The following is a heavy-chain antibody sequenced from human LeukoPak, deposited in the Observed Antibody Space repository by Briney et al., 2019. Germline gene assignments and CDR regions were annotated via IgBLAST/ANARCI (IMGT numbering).Heavy chain of an antibody. CDR1: GFTFSSYG. D-gene: IGHD2-21*02. V-gene: IGHV3-30*03. CDR3: ARGGKLEPTALAS. Sequence: GGSLRLSCAASGFTFSSYGMPWVPKAPAKGLEWVAVISYDGSNKYYADSVKGRFTISRDNSKNTLYLQMNSLRAEDTAVYYCARGGKLEPTALASWGQGSLVVVSS. CDR2: ISYDGSNK. J-gene: IGHJ5*02.